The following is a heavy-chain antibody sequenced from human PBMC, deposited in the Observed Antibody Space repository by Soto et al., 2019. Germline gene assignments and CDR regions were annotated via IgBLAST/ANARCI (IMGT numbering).Heavy chain of an antibody. CDR2: IYYSGSS. Sequence: NPSETLSLTCTVSGGSISSSSYYWGWIRQPPGKGLEWIGSIYYSGSSYYNPSLKSRVTISVDTSRNQFSLKLSSVTAADTAVYYCARHGSGSYYEFEYWGQGTPVTVSS. D-gene: IGHD3-10*01. J-gene: IGHJ4*02. V-gene: IGHV4-39*01. CDR3: ARHGSGSYYEFEY. CDR1: GGSISSSSYY.